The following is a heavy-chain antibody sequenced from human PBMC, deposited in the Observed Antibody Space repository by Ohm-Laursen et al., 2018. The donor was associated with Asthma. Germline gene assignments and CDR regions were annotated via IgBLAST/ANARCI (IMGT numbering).Heavy chain of an antibody. CDR1: GFTFSSYW. J-gene: IGHJ4*02. CDR2: IKPDGSQT. V-gene: IGHV3-7*01. CDR3: ATLSWYASQF. D-gene: IGHD2-2*01. Sequence: SLRLSCSASGFTFSSYWMIWVRQAPGKGLQWLAFIKPDGSQTYYADSMEGRFSISRDNSKNSLYLQMSSLRGEDTAIYYCATLSWYASQFWGQGTLVTVSS.